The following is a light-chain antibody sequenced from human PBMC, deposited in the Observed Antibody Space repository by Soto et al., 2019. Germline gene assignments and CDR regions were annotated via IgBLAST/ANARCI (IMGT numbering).Light chain of an antibody. CDR2: AAS. J-gene: IGKJ4*01. Sequence: EIVLTQSPGTLSVSPRERATLSCRASQTIRGDFLAWYQQRPGQSPRLLISAASNRATGIPDRFSASRSGTYFTLTIRRVETEDFAWYYCQQYGTSPLTFGGGTKVDI. CDR1: QTIRGDF. CDR3: QQYGTSPLT. V-gene: IGKV3-20*01.